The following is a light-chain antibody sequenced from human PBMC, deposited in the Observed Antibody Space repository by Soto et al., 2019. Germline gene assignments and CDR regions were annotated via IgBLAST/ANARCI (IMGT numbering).Light chain of an antibody. Sequence: AIQMTQSPSSLSASVGDRVTITCRAIQGIRNDLGWYQQKPGKAPKLLIYAASSLQSGVPTRFRGSGSGTDFTLTISSLQPEDFATYYCLQDYNYPYTFGQGTKLEIK. V-gene: IGKV1-6*01. J-gene: IGKJ2*01. CDR2: AAS. CDR1: QGIRND. CDR3: LQDYNYPYT.